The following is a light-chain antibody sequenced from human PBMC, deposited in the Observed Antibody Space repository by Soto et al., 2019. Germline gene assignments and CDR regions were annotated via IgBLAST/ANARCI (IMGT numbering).Light chain of an antibody. CDR3: VQSLQSPPWT. V-gene: IGKV2-28*01. CDR2: LGS. CDR1: QSLLHSNGYNY. Sequence: DIVVNQSPLTLPVTPGETASISCRSSQSLLHSNGYNYLDWYLQKPGQSPQLLIYLGSNRASGVPDRFRGSGSGTDFTLKISRVEAEDVGVYYCVQSLQSPPWTFGQGTKGEIK. J-gene: IGKJ1*01.